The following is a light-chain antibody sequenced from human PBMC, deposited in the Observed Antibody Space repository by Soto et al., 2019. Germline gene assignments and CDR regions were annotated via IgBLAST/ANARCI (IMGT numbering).Light chain of an antibody. CDR3: ASWDDSMNGPV. J-gene: IGLJ1*01. CDR2: TNT. CDR1: SSNVGGNP. Sequence: QSALTQPPSASGTPGQRVTISCSGSSSNVGGNPVNWYQHVPTTAPRLLIYTNTQRPSAVPHRFSGFKSRPSASLAISALHSEDEADYYCASWDDSMNGPVFGTGTTATVL. V-gene: IGLV1-44*01.